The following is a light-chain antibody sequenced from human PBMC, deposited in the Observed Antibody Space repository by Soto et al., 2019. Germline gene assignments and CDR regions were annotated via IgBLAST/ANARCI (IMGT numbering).Light chain of an antibody. Sequence: IQMTQSPSSLSASVGDRVSITCRASQNINRYLNWYQQKPGKAPKLLIYAASSLQSGVPSRFSGSGSGTDFTLTISSLQPEDFATYYCQQSYSTPPTFGQGTKVDIK. CDR2: AAS. CDR1: QNINRY. CDR3: QQSYSTPPT. J-gene: IGKJ1*01. V-gene: IGKV1-39*01.